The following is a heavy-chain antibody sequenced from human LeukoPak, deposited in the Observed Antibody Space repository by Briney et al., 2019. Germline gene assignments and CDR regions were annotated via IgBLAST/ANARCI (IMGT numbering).Heavy chain of an antibody. Sequence: SETLSLTCAVCGGSFSGYYWSWIRQPPGKGLEWIGEINHSGSTNYNPSLKSRVTISVDTSKNQFSLKLSSVTAADTAVYYCARVYSSSWYEGGPGFDYWGQGTLVTVSS. V-gene: IGHV4-34*01. CDR2: INHSGST. J-gene: IGHJ4*02. CDR3: ARVYSSSWYEGGPGFDY. CDR1: GGSFSGYY. D-gene: IGHD6-13*01.